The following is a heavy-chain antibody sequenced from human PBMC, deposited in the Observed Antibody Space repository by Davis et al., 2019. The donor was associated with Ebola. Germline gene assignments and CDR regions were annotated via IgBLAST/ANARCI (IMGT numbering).Heavy chain of an antibody. CDR3: ASLRRTITGMDDAFDI. J-gene: IGHJ3*02. CDR2: IYTGDSDT. D-gene: IGHD2-8*02. CDR1: GYSFTSYW. V-gene: IGHV5-51*01. Sequence: GESLEISCKGSGYSFTSYWIGWVRQMPGKGLEWMGIIYTGDSDTRYSPSFRGQVTISADKSIKTAFLQWSSLKASDTAMYYCASLRRTITGMDDAFDIWGQGTMVTVSS.